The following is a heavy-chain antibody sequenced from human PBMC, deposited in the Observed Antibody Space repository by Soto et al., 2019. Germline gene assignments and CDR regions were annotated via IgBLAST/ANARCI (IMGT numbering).Heavy chain of an antibody. CDR2: INAGNGNT. CDR3: ARDYSSGWYGHYYYYGMDV. V-gene: IGHV1-3*01. D-gene: IGHD6-19*01. J-gene: IGHJ6*02. Sequence: ASVKVSCKASGYTFTSYAMHWVRQAPGQRLEWMGWINAGNGNTKYSQKFQGRVTITRDTSASTAYMELSSLRSEDTAVYYCARDYSSGWYGHYYYYGMDVWGQGTTVTVPS. CDR1: GYTFTSYA.